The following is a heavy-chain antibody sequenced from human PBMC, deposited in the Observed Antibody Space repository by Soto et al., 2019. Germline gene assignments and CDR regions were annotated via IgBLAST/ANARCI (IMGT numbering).Heavy chain of an antibody. CDR2: IYYSGST. CDR1: GGSISSSAYY. CDR3: ATSVVRGRDY. Sequence: QLQLQESGPGLVKPSETLSVTCTVSGGSISSSAYYWGWIRQPPGKGLEWIGSIYYSGSTYYNPSLKSRLTISVDTSKNQFSLKLSSVTAADTAVYYCATSVVRGRDYWGQGTLVTVSS. J-gene: IGHJ4*02. V-gene: IGHV4-39*01. D-gene: IGHD3-10*01.